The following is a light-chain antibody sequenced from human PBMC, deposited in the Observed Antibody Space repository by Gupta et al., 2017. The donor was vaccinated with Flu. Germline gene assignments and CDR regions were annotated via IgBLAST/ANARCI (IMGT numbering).Light chain of an antibody. Sequence: KEKVTITCRASQNIGTSLNWYQQKPNQSPKLLIKYASQSVSGVPSRFSGSGSGTDFTLTINNLETEDAATYYCHQSSNLPWTFGQGTKVEIK. V-gene: IGKV6-21*01. J-gene: IGKJ1*01. CDR1: QNIGTS. CDR2: YAS. CDR3: HQSSNLPWT.